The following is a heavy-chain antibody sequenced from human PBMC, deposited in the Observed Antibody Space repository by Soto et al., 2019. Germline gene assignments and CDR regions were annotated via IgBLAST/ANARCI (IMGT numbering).Heavy chain of an antibody. CDR1: GYTFTGYF. D-gene: IGHD3-3*01. Sequence: ASVKVSCKASGYTFTGYFMHWVRQAPGQGLERMGWINPNSGATKYAQKFQGRVTLSRDTSISTAYMELSGLRSDDTAVYYCARGGGTILAPLPWGQGTLVTLSS. CDR2: INPNSGAT. V-gene: IGHV1-2*02. J-gene: IGHJ5*02. CDR3: ARGGGTILAPLP.